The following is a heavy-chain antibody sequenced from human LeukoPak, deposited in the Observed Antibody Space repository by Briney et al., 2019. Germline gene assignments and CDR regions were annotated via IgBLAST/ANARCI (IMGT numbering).Heavy chain of an antibody. Sequence: GGSLRLSCAASGITFSSYWMHWVRQAPGKGLVWVSRIKGDGSSTGYADSVKGRFTISRDNAKNTLYLQMNSLRAEDTAVYYCARGKPDYYYYGMDVWGQGTTVTVSS. CDR3: ARGKPDYYYYGMDV. J-gene: IGHJ6*02. CDR1: GITFSSYW. V-gene: IGHV3-74*01. CDR2: IKGDGSST.